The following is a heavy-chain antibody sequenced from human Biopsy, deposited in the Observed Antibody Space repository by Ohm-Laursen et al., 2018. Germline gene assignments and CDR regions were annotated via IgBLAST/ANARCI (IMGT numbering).Heavy chain of an antibody. D-gene: IGHD1-26*01. CDR1: GGTFINYA. Sequence: SSVKVSCKSSGGTFINYAISWVRQAPGQGLEWMGGIIPMFGTANYAQMFQGRVTISADESTSTSYMELSRLTTEDSAIYYCARGPHSGSHSCFDYWGQGTLVTVSS. J-gene: IGHJ4*02. CDR3: ARGPHSGSHSCFDY. V-gene: IGHV1-69*01. CDR2: IIPMFGTA.